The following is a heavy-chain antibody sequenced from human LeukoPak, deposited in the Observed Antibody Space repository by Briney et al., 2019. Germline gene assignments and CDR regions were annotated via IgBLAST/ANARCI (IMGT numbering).Heavy chain of an antibody. Sequence: ASVKVSCKASGGTFTSYAMHWVRQAPGQRLEWMGWINAGNGNTKYSQKFQGRVTITRDTSASTAYMELSSLRSEDTAVYYCARDIDSSGWYNWFDPWGQGTLVTVSS. CDR1: GGTFTSYA. D-gene: IGHD6-19*01. V-gene: IGHV1-3*01. CDR3: ARDIDSSGWYNWFDP. CDR2: INAGNGNT. J-gene: IGHJ5*02.